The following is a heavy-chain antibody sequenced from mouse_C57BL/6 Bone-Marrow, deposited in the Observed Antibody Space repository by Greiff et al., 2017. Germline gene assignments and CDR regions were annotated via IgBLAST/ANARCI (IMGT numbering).Heavy chain of an antibody. V-gene: IGHV1-85*01. CDR3: DGFECDDSCGDRCFDF. Sequence: QVQLQQSGPELVKPGASVKLSCKASGYTFTSYDINWVKQRPGQGLEWIGWIYPRDGSTKYNEKFKGKATLTVDTSSSTAYMELHSLTSEDSAVYVCDGFECDDSCGDRCFDFWGRGTTVTVSS. CDR1: GYTFTSYD. D-gene: IGHD2-12*01. CDR2: IYPRDGST. J-gene: IGHJ1*03.